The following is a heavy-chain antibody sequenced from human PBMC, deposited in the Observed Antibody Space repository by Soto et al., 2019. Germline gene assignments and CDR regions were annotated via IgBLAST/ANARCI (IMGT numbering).Heavy chain of an antibody. J-gene: IGHJ4*02. Sequence: PGGSLRLSCAASGFTFSSYAMRWVRQAPGKGLEWVSTITGGGDITYYADSVKGRFTISRDNSKNTVYLQMNSLRAEDTAVYYCAREGRIAVGFDYWGQGTLVTVS. CDR3: AREGRIAVGFDY. V-gene: IGHV3-23*01. CDR1: GFTFSSYA. CDR2: ITGGGDIT. D-gene: IGHD6-19*01.